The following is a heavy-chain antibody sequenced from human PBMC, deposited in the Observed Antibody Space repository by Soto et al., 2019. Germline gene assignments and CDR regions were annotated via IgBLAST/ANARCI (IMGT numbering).Heavy chain of an antibody. Sequence: GGSLRLSCAASGFTFSSYGMHWVRQAPGKGLEWVTLISYDGGNKYYADSVKGRFSISRDNSRNTLYLQMNSLSPEDAAVYYCVKSLGFCSSSSCSRDYYYYFGMDVWGQGTTVTVSS. V-gene: IGHV3-30*18. CDR2: ISYDGGNK. J-gene: IGHJ6*02. D-gene: IGHD2-2*01. CDR3: VKSLGFCSSSSCSRDYYYYFGMDV. CDR1: GFTFSSYG.